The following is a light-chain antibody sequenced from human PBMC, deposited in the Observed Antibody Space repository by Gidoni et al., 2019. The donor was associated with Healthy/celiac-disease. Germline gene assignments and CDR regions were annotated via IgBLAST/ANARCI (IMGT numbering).Light chain of an antibody. CDR1: SSNIVSNT. Sequence: QSVLTPPPSASGTPGQRVTISCSGSSSNIVSNTVNWYQQLPGTAPKLPIYSNNQRPSGVPDRFSGSKSGTSASLAISGLQSEDEADYYCAAWDDSLNGRVFGGGTKLTVL. CDR3: AAWDDSLNGRV. V-gene: IGLV1-44*01. CDR2: SNN. J-gene: IGLJ3*02.